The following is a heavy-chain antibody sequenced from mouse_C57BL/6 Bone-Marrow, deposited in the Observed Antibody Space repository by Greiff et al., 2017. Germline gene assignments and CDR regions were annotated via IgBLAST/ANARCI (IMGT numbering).Heavy chain of an antibody. J-gene: IGHJ2*01. CDR1: DYEFPSHD. Sequence: EVMLVESGGGLVQPGESLKLSCESYDYEFPSHDMSWVRQTPGKRLELVAAINRGGGSTYYPDTMESRFILSRDNTTKTRYLQMSSLRSEDTAFYYCASHSTTVAQNYWGQGTTLTVSS. D-gene: IGHD1-1*01. CDR2: INRGGGST. V-gene: IGHV5-2*01. CDR3: ASHSTTVAQNY.